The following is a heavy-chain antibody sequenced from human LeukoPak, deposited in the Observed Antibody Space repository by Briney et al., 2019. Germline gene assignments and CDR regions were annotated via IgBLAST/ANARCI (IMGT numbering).Heavy chain of an antibody. J-gene: IGHJ6*03. CDR1: GFTFSSYS. V-gene: IGHV3-21*01. Sequence: GGSLRLSCAASGFTFSSYSMNWVRQAPGKGLEWVSSISSSSSYIYYADSVKGRFTISRDNAKNSLYLQMNSLRAEDTAVYYCARDGLRNPYYYYYYMDVWGKGTTVTISS. CDR2: ISSSSSYI. D-gene: IGHD1-14*01. CDR3: ARDGLRNPYYYYYYMDV.